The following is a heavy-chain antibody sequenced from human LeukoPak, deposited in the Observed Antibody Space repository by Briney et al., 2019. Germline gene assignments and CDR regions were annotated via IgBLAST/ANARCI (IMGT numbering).Heavy chain of an antibody. V-gene: IGHV1-2*02. CDR3: ARAGGIAVADSFDY. CDR2: INPNSGGT. D-gene: IGHD6-19*01. J-gene: IGHJ4*02. Sequence: ASVTVSCKASGYTFTGYYMHWVRQAPGQGLEWMGWINPNSGGTNYAQKLQGRVTMTRDTSISTAYMELSRLRSDDTAVYYCARAGGIAVADSFDYWGQGTLVTVSS. CDR1: GYTFTGYY.